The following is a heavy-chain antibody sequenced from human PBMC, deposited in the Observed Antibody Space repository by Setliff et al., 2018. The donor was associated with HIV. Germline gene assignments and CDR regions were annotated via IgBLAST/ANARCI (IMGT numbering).Heavy chain of an antibody. CDR3: ARQPTDTSGYNNWFDS. CDR2: IYPGDSDT. D-gene: IGHD3-3*01. Sequence: GSGYYFTTFWIAWVRQMPGKGLEWMGFIYPGDSDTRYSPSFEGQVTMSADKSINTAYLQWNSLKASDTATYYCARQPTDTSGYNNWFDSWGQGTLVTVSS. J-gene: IGHJ5*01. CDR1: GYYFTTFW. V-gene: IGHV5-51*01.